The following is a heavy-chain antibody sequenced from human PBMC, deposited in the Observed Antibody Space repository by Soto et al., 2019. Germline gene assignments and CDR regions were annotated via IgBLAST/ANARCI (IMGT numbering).Heavy chain of an antibody. CDR1: GYTFTSYA. CDR3: ARWNWNYASGDLGFDY. Sequence: QVQLVPSGAEVKKPGASVKVSCKASGYTFTSYAMHWVRQAPGQRLEWMGWINAGNGNTKYSQKFQGRVTITRDTSASTAYMELSSLRSEDTAVYYCARWNWNYASGDLGFDYWGQGTLVTVSS. CDR2: INAGNGNT. J-gene: IGHJ4*02. D-gene: IGHD1-7*01. V-gene: IGHV1-3*01.